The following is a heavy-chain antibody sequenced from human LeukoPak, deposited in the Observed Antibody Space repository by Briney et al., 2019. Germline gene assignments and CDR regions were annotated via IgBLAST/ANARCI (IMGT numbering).Heavy chain of an antibody. J-gene: IGHJ6*03. CDR2: ISSSGSTI. Sequence: GGSLRLSCAASGFTFSDYYMSWLRQAPGKGLEWVSYISSSGSTIYYADSVKGRFTISRDNAKNSLYLQMNSLRAEDTAVYYCARDTIAAAGLSPTYYYYYYMDVWGKGTTVTVSS. CDR3: ARDTIAAAGLSPTYYYYYYMDV. D-gene: IGHD6-13*01. V-gene: IGHV3-11*01. CDR1: GFTFSDYY.